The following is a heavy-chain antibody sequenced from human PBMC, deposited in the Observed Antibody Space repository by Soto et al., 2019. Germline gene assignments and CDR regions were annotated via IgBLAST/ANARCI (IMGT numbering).Heavy chain of an antibody. CDR1: GLTFGDHY. D-gene: IGHD2-21*01. CDR2: SRNKATSYST. J-gene: IGHJ4*02. Sequence: EVQLVESGGGLVQSGGSLTLSCAVSGLTFGDHYMEWVRQAPGKGLEWVARSRNKATSYSTDFAASVKGRFTISRDESKTSLNLQMHSLMTEDTAVYYCSILEGARGQGTLVTVSS. CDR3: SILEGA. V-gene: IGHV3-72*01.